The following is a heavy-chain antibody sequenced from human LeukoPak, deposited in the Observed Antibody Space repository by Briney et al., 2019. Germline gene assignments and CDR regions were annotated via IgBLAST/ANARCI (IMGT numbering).Heavy chain of an antibody. CDR1: GFTFSTYA. CDR3: ARSRGYSYGYIDPFDY. D-gene: IGHD5-18*01. J-gene: IGHJ4*02. Sequence: GGSLRLSCAASGFTFSTYAMSWVRQAPGKGLEWVSGISGSGGSTYYADSVKGRFTISRDNSQNTLYLQMNSLRAEDTAVYYCARSRGYSYGYIDPFDYWGQGTLVTVSS. V-gene: IGHV3-23*01. CDR2: ISGSGGST.